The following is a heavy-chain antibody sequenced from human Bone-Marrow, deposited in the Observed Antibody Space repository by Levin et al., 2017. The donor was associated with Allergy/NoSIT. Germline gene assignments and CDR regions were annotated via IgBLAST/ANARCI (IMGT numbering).Heavy chain of an antibody. J-gene: IGHJ4*02. CDR2: IYHSGST. CDR3: AISFGFCSGGSCSFDY. V-gene: IGHV4-4*02. Sequence: KTSETLSLTCAVSGGSISSSNWWSWVRQPPGKGLEWIGEIYHSGSTNYNPSLKSRVTISVDKSKNQFSLKLSSVTAADTAVYYCAISFGFCSGGSCSFDYWGQGTLVTVSS. CDR1: GGSISSSNW. D-gene: IGHD2-15*01.